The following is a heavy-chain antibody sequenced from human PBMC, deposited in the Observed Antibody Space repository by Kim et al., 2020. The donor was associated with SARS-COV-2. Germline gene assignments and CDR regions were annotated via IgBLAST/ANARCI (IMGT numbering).Heavy chain of an antibody. Sequence: GGSLRLSCAASGFSFSSHAMHWVRQAPGKGLEWLAVISYDGSNEDYADSVKGRFTISRDYSENTLYLQMNSLRVEDTAIYYCTRDSRGNSYYYAMDVWGQGTTVTVSS. V-gene: IGHV3-30*04. J-gene: IGHJ6*02. CDR3: TRDSRGNSYYYAMDV. CDR2: ISYDGSNE. CDR1: GFSFSSHA. D-gene: IGHD3-16*01.